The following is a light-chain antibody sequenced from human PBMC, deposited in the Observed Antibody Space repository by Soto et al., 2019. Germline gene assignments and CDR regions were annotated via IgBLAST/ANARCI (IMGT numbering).Light chain of an antibody. J-gene: IGKJ4*01. Sequence: DIQMTQSPSSLSASVGDRVTITCRASQDIGPYLAWYQQKSGRVPELLIYSASTLQSGVPSRFSGSGSGADFSLTISGLHPEDAATYYCQKYDSGPLTFGGGTKVEL. CDR3: QKYDSGPLT. CDR1: QDIGPY. V-gene: IGKV1-27*01. CDR2: SAS.